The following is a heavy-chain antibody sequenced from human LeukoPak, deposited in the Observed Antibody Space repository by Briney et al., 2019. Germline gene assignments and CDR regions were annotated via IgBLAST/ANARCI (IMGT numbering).Heavy chain of an antibody. Sequence: SETLSLTCTVSGGSISSGGYYWSWIRQHPGKGLEWIGYIYYSGSTYYNPSFESRVTISVDTSKNQFSLKLSSVTAADTAVYFCARVATRGSGVFDYWGQGTLVTVSS. J-gene: IGHJ4*02. V-gene: IGHV4-31*03. D-gene: IGHD3-10*01. CDR2: IYYSGST. CDR3: ARVATRGSGVFDY. CDR1: GGSISSGGYY.